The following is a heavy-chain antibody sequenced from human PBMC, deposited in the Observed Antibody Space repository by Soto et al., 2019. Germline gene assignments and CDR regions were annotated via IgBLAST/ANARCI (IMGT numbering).Heavy chain of an antibody. CDR2: IIPIFVTX. CDR1: GGLDYNYA. J-gene: IGHJ4*02. Sequence: VFCKCLGGLDYNYAXGWLRQPPGQGLEWMGGIIPIFVTXNYAQKFQGRVTIXADESTSTAYMELSSPRSEDTAVYYCATAGQLRYFEWLLDYWGQGTL. CDR3: ATAGQLRYFEWLLDY. V-gene: IGHV1-69*01. D-gene: IGHD3-9*01.